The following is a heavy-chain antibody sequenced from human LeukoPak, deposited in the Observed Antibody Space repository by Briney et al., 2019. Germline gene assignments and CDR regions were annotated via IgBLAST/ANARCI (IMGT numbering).Heavy chain of an antibody. J-gene: IGHJ4*02. CDR3: AGGRTDIVVVPATLRNYYFDY. V-gene: IGHV1-69*06. CDR2: IMPMFGKA. CDR1: GYTFTGYY. Sequence: SVKVSCKASGYTFTGYYIHWVRQAPGQGLEWMGGIMPMFGKANYAQKFQGRVTTTADKATSTAYMELSSLRSEDTAVYYCAGGRTDIVVVPATLRNYYFDYWGQGTLVTVSS. D-gene: IGHD2-2*01.